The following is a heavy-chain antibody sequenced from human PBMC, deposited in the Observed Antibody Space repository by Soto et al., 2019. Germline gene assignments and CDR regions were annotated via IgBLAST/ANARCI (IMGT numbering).Heavy chain of an antibody. J-gene: IGHJ4*02. CDR1: GSSISSYY. D-gene: IGHD5-12*01. CDR2: IYYIRST. Sequence: SGTLSLTCTVSGSSISSYYWSWIPQPPGSGLAWIGDIYYIRSTNYNASLNSRVTISVDTSKHQLSLKLSSVTSADTAVYYCARPERGYSGYDYRWYFDYWGQGTLVTVSS. V-gene: IGHV4-59*08. CDR3: ARPERGYSGYDYRWYFDY.